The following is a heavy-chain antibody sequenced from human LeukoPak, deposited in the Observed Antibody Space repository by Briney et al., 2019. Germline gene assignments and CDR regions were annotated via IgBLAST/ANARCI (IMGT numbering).Heavy chain of an antibody. CDR3: ARDTGITFGGVIHGMDV. CDR1: GGSISSYY. CDR2: IYYSGST. Sequence: PSETLSLTCTVSGGSISSYYWSWIRQPPGKGLEWIGYIYYSGSTNYNPSLKSRVTISVDTSKNQFSLKLSSVTAADTAVYYCARDTGITFGGVIHGMDVWGQGTTVTVSS. J-gene: IGHJ6*02. V-gene: IGHV4-59*01. D-gene: IGHD3-16*01.